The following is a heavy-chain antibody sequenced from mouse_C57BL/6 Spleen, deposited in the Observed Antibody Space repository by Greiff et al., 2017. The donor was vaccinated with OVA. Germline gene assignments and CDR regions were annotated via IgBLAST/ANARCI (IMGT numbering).Heavy chain of an antibody. CDR3: TRCHYSNYVRWYFDV. D-gene: IGHD2-5*01. Sequence: VQLQESGAELVRPGASVTLSCKASGYTFTDYEMHWVKQTPVHGLEWIGAIDPETGGTAYNQKFKGKAILTADKASSTAYMELRSLTSEDSAVYYCTRCHYSNYVRWYFDVWGTGTTVTVSS. CDR2: IDPETGGT. V-gene: IGHV1-15*01. J-gene: IGHJ1*03. CDR1: GYTFTDYE.